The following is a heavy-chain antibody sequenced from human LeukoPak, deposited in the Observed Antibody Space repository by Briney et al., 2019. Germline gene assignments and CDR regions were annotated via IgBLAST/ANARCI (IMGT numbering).Heavy chain of an antibody. V-gene: IGHV3-21*06. D-gene: IGHD1-26*01. Sequence: PGVTLRVSCAASGFTFSSYTMNWERQAPGKGLEWVSFTSSSSTYIYYADSLKGRFTISRDNAKNSLYLQMNSLRAEDTAVYYCARDGVAELMSALDYWGQGILVTVSS. CDR1: GFTFSSYT. CDR3: ARDGVAELMSALDY. J-gene: IGHJ4*02. CDR2: TSSSSTYI.